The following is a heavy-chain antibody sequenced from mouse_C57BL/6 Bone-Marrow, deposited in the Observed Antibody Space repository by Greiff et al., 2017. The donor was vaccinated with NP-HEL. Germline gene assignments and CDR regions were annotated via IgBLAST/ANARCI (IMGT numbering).Heavy chain of an antibody. CDR1: GFTFSSYA. J-gene: IGHJ4*01. D-gene: IGHD1-1*01. V-gene: IGHV5-4*03. Sequence: EVKLVESGGGLVKPGGSLKLSCAASGFTFSSYAMSWVRQTPEKRLEWVATISDGGSYTYYPDNVKGRFTITRDNATNNLYLQMSHLKSEDTAMDKCARVGVDAMDYWGQGTSVTVSS. CDR3: ARVGVDAMDY. CDR2: ISDGGSYT.